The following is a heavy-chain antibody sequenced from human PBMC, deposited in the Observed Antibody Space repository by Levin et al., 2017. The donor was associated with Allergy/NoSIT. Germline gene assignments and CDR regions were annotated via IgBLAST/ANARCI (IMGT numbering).Heavy chain of an antibody. D-gene: IGHD3-16*01. CDR2: ISYDGSNK. Sequence: GGSLRLSCAASGFTFSSYAMHWVRQAPGKGLEWVAVISYDGSNKYYADSVKGRFTISRDNSKNTLYLQMNSLRAEDTAVYYCARDGAPDYYYYYMDVWGKGTTVTVSS. V-gene: IGHV3-30-3*01. CDR1: GFTFSSYA. CDR3: ARDGAPDYYYYYMDV. J-gene: IGHJ6*03.